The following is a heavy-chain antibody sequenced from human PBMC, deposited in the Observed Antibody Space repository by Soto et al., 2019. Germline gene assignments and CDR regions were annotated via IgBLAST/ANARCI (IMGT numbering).Heavy chain of an antibody. Sequence: GGSLRLSCVVSGFTFSTYAMYWVRQAPGKGLEWVALISFDGSSEYYADSVKGRFTISRDNSKDTLYLQMNSLRAEDTAVFYCARAVRGVVNTGIDYWGQGTLVTVSS. J-gene: IGHJ4*02. V-gene: IGHV3-30*04. D-gene: IGHD3-10*01. CDR3: ARAVRGVVNTGIDY. CDR2: ISFDGSSE. CDR1: GFTFSTYA.